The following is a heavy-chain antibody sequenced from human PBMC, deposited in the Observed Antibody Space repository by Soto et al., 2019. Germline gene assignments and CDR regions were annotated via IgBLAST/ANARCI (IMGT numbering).Heavy chain of an antibody. CDR2: INHSGST. CDR3: ASDGVGVPAAILYYGIDV. D-gene: IGHD2-2*01. Sequence: SQTLSVRNCVYGGYCGDHYSSRIRQTQGKGLEGIGQINHSGSTNYNPSLKSRVTISVDTSKNQFSLKLSSVTAADTAVYYCASDGVGVPAAILYYGIDVSGQGPTVTVSS. V-gene: IGHV4-34*01. J-gene: IGHJ6*01. CDR1: GGYCGDHY.